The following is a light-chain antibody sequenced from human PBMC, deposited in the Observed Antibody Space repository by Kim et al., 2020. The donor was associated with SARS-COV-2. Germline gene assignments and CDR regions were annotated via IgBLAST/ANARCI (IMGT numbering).Light chain of an antibody. CDR1: QSISTY. CDR3: QQSYSAPYT. J-gene: IGKJ2*01. Sequence: DIQMTQSPSSLSASVRDRVTISCRASQSISTYLNWYQQKPGKVPQLLIYTASSLQSGVPSRFSGSGSGTDFTLTISDLQPEYFATYYCQQSYSAPYTFGQGTKLEI. CDR2: TAS. V-gene: IGKV1-39*01.